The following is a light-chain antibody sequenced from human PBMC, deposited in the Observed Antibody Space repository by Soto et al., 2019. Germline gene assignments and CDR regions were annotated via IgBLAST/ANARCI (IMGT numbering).Light chain of an antibody. J-gene: IGLJ1*01. CDR1: ISDVGGYNY. CDR2: EVS. CDR3: RSYTSSSTYV. V-gene: IGLV2-14*01. Sequence: QSSLTQPASVSGSPGQSITISCTGTISDVGGYNYVSWYQLHPGKAPKLMVYEVSNRPSGVSNRFSGSKSGNTASLTISGLQAEDEADYYCRSYTSSSTYVFGTGTKVTVL.